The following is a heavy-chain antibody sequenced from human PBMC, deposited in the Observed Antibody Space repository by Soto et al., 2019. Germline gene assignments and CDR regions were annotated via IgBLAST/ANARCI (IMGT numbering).Heavy chain of an antibody. Sequence: GASVKVSCKASGGTFSSYAISWVRQAPGQGLEWMGGIIPIFGTANYAQKFQGRVTITADESTSTAYMELSSLRSGDTAVYYCARGQGGYSSSWLDYWGQGTLVTVSS. V-gene: IGHV1-69*13. J-gene: IGHJ4*02. CDR2: IIPIFGTA. CDR1: GGTFSSYA. D-gene: IGHD6-13*01. CDR3: ARGQGGYSSSWLDY.